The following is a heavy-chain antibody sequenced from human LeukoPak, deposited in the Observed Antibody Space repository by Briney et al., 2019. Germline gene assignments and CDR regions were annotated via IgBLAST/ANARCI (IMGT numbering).Heavy chain of an antibody. CDR1: GYTFSSYD. CDR2: MNPNSGNA. CDR3: ARGDFGDYFLDY. J-gene: IGHJ4*02. V-gene: IGHV1-8*01. Sequence: ASVKVSCKASGYTFSSYDINWVRQATGQGLEWMGWMNPNSGNADYAQRFQGRVTMTRNTSISTAYMELSSLRSEDTAVYYCARGDFGDYFLDYWGQGTLVTVSS. D-gene: IGHD4-17*01.